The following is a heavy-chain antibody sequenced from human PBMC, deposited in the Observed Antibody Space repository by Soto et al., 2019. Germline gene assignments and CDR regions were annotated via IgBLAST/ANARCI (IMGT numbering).Heavy chain of an antibody. V-gene: IGHV4-31*03. CDR2: IYYSGST. J-gene: IGHJ4*02. CDR1: GGSISSGGYY. D-gene: IGHD1-26*01. CDR3: ARWVGATSFDY. Sequence: QVQLQESGPGLVKPSQTLSLTCTVSGGSISSGGYYWSWIRQHPGKGLEWIGYIYYSGSTYYNPSLKSRVILSVDTSKNQFSLKLSSVTAADTAVHYCARWVGATSFDYWGQGTLVTVSS.